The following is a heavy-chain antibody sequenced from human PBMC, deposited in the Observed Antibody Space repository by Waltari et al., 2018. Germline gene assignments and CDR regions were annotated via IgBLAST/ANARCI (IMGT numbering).Heavy chain of an antibody. Sequence: EVQLVESGGDLVQPGRSLRLSCTAKGFTFGDSTRSWFRQATGKVLDWVGFIRSKTYGGTAQYAASVKGRFTISRDDSKSIAYLQMNSLKTEDTAVYYCTRDRWYSSTWYFDYWGQGTLVTVSS. J-gene: IGHJ4*02. V-gene: IGHV3-49*03. D-gene: IGHD2-2*01. CDR2: IRSKTYGGTA. CDR3: TRDRWYSSTWYFDY. CDR1: GFTFGDST.